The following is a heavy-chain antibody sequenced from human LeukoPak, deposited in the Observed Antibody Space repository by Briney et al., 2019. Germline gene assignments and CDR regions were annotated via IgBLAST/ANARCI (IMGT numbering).Heavy chain of an antibody. D-gene: IGHD6-6*01. V-gene: IGHV4-59*12. CDR3: ARDGYSSSSED. J-gene: IGHJ4*02. CDR2: IYHSGST. CDR1: GGSISSYY. Sequence: PETLSLTCTVSGGSISSYYWSWIRQPPGKGLEWIGYIYHSGSTYYNPSLKSRVTISVDRSKNQFSLKLSSVTAADTAVYYCARDGYSSSSEDWGQGTLVTVSS.